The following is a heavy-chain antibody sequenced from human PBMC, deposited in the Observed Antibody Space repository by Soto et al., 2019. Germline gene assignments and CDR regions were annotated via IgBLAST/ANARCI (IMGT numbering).Heavy chain of an antibody. V-gene: IGHV1-69*02. CDR3: ARAEMATTFDY. D-gene: IGHD5-12*01. CDR1: GGTFSSYT. Sequence: QVQLVQSGAEVKKPGSSVKVSCKASGGTFSSYTISWVRQPPGQGLEWMGRIIPILGIANYAQKFQGRVTITADKSTSTAYMELSSLRSEDTAVYYCARAEMATTFDYWGQGTLVTVSS. J-gene: IGHJ4*02. CDR2: IIPILGIA.